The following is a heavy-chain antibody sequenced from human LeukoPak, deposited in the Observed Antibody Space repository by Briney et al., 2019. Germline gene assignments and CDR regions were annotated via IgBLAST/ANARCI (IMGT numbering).Heavy chain of an antibody. V-gene: IGHV3-13*01. CDR1: GFTFSSYD. CDR3: ARQVVVAAYRYWYFDL. J-gene: IGHJ2*01. D-gene: IGHD2-15*01. Sequence: GGSLRLSCAASGFTFSSYDMHWVRQATGKGLEWVSAIGTAGDTYYPGSVKGRFTISRENAKNSLYLQMNSLRAGDTAVYYCARQVVVAAYRYWYFDLWGRGTLVTVSS. CDR2: IGTAGDT.